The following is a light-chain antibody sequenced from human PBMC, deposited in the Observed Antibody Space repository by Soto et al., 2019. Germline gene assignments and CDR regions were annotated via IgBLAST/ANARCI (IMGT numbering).Light chain of an antibody. Sequence: DIQMTQSPSSVSASVGDRVTITCRASQDISSWLAWYQQKPGKAPKLLIYAASSLQSGVPSRFSGSGSGTDFTLTISSLQPEDFATYYCQQANSFPRITFGPGTKVDI. CDR3: QQANSFPRIT. V-gene: IGKV1-12*01. CDR2: AAS. J-gene: IGKJ3*01. CDR1: QDISSW.